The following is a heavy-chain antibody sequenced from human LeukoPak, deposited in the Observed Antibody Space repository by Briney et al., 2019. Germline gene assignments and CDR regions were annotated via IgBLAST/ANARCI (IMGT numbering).Heavy chain of an antibody. J-gene: IGHJ4*02. Sequence: GRSLRLSCAASGFTFSRYGMHWVRQAPGKGLEWVAFISYDGGNKYYGDSVRGPFIISRDNSKNTLYLQMNSLRLEDTAVYYCARDLYSYGYYFDYWGQGTLVTVSS. D-gene: IGHD5-18*01. CDR1: GFTFSRYG. V-gene: IGHV3-30*03. CDR3: ARDLYSYGYYFDY. CDR2: ISYDGGNK.